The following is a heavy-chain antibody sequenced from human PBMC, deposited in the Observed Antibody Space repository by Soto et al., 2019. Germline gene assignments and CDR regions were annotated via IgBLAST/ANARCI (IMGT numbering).Heavy chain of an antibody. CDR1: GFSFSSYS. Sequence: GGSLRLSCAASGFSFSSYSMNWLRQAPGEGLEWVSSISSSSSYIYYADSVKGRFTISRDNAKSSLSLQMNSLRAEDTAVYYCARALANRPTDYWGQGTLVTVSS. V-gene: IGHV3-21*01. CDR3: ARALANRPTDY. J-gene: IGHJ4*02. CDR2: ISSSSSYI. D-gene: IGHD7-27*01.